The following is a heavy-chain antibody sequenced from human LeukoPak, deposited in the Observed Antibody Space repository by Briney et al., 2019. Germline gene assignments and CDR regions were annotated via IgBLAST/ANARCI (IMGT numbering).Heavy chain of an antibody. CDR1: GGSISSSSSY. CDR2: IYYSGST. V-gene: IGHV4-39*01. D-gene: IGHD3-3*01. J-gene: IGHJ4*02. Sequence: SETLSLTCTVSGGSISSSSSYWGWIRQPPGKGLEWIGSIYYSGSTYYNPSLKSRVTISVDTSKNQFSLKLSSVTAADTAVYYCALLYYDFWSGYFPNWGQGTLVTVSS. CDR3: ALLYYDFWSGYFPN.